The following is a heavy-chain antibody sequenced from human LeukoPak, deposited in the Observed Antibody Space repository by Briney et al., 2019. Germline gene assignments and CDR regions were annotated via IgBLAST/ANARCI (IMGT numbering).Heavy chain of an antibody. J-gene: IGHJ3*02. D-gene: IGHD2-2*02. CDR1: GGSFSGYY. V-gene: IGHV4-34*01. CDR3: ARSGYCSSATCYTRDDAFDI. CDR2: INHGGST. Sequence: SETLSLTCAVYGGSFSGYYWTWIRQSPGKGLEWIGEINHGGSTDYNPSLRSRVTISVDTSKNQFSLKLSSVTAADTAVYYCARSGYCSSATCYTRDDAFDIWGQGTMVTVSS.